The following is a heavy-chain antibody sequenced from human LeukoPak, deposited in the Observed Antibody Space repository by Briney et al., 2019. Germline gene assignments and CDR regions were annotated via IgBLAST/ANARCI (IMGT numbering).Heavy chain of an antibody. Sequence: GGSLRLSCAASGFTFSSYAMSWVRQAPGKGLEWVADIKEDGTETYYVDSVKGRFTISRDNAKNSLYLQMNSLRVEDTAVYYCAKEGRSLQTYWGQGTLVTVSS. V-gene: IGHV3-7*03. CDR3: AKEGRSLQTY. D-gene: IGHD5-24*01. CDR2: IKEDGTET. J-gene: IGHJ4*02. CDR1: GFTFSSYA.